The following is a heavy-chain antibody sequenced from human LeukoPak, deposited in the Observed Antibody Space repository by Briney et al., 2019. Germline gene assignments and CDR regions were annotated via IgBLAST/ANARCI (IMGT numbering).Heavy chain of an antibody. V-gene: IGHV1-18*01. CDR2: ISAYNGNT. Sequence: ASVRVSCKASGYTFTTYGISWVRQAPGQGLEWMGWISAYNGNTNYVQKLQGRVTMTTDTSTSTAYMELSSLRSDDTAVYYCARDGGYSYGYDPFLEYWGQGTLVTVSS. J-gene: IGHJ4*02. CDR1: GYTFTTYG. CDR3: ARDGGYSYGYDPFLEY. D-gene: IGHD5-18*01.